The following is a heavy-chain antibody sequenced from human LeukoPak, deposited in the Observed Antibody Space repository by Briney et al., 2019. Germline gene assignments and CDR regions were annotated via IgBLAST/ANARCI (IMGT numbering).Heavy chain of an antibody. V-gene: IGHV4-39*07. CDR1: GGSISSSSCY. Sequence: PSETLSLTCTVSGGSISSSSCYWGWIRQPPGKGLEWIGSIYYSGSTYYNPSLKSRVTISVDTSKNQFSLKLSSVTAADTAVYYCARDVGSSSFPVDFDYWGQGTLVTVSS. J-gene: IGHJ4*02. CDR2: IYYSGST. CDR3: ARDVGSSSFPVDFDY. D-gene: IGHD6-6*01.